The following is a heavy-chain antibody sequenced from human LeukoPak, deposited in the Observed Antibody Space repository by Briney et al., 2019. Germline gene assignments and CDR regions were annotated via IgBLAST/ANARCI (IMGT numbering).Heavy chain of an antibody. Sequence: PSETLSLTCTVSGGSISSSSYYWGWIRQPPGKGLEWIGSIYYSGSTYYNPSLKSRVTISVDTSKNQFSLKLSSVTAADTAVYYCARVRASSGWLFDYWGQGTLVTVSS. CDR3: ARVRASSGWLFDY. CDR1: GGSISSSSYY. D-gene: IGHD6-19*01. CDR2: IYYSGST. V-gene: IGHV4-39*01. J-gene: IGHJ4*02.